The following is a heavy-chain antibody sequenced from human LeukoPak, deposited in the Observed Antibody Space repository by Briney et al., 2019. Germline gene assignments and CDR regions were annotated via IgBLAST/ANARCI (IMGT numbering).Heavy chain of an antibody. CDR1: GFTSTDYA. Sequence: GGSLRLSCAASGFTSTDYAMNWVRQAPGKGLEWVSSISSSSGYIYYADSVKGRFTISRDNAERSLSLQMNSLRDEDTAVYYCAKPLTGGGSWPPFDSWGQGTLVTVSS. CDR2: ISSSSGYI. D-gene: IGHD2-15*01. CDR3: AKPLTGGGSWPPFDS. V-gene: IGHV3-21*04. J-gene: IGHJ4*02.